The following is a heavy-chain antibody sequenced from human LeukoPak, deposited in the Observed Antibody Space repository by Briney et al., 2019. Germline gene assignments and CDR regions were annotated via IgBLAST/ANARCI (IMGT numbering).Heavy chain of an antibody. CDR1: GFTFSNYW. CDR3: ARLVTGSYSFEY. D-gene: IGHD1-26*01. J-gene: IGHJ4*02. Sequence: PGGSLRLSCAASGFTFSNYWMSWVRRAPGKGLEWVANINQGSSEKNYADSMKGRFTISRDNAKNSLYLQMNSLRAEDTAVYYCARLVTGSYSFEYWGQGSLVTVFS. V-gene: IGHV3-7*01. CDR2: INQGSSEK.